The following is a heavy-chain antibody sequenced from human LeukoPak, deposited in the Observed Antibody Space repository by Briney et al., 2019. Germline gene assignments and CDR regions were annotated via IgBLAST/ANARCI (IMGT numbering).Heavy chain of an antibody. CDR2: ISGSGGRT. J-gene: IGHJ4*02. D-gene: IGHD6-19*01. CDR3: VKHRGYSGGCSDY. V-gene: IGHV3-23*01. Sequence: PGGSLRLSCAASGFTFSNFEMNWVRQAPGKGLEWVSSISGSGGRTDYADSVKGRFTISRDNSKNTLYLQMNSLRADHTAVYYCVKHRGYSGGCSDYWGQGTLVTVSS. CDR1: GFTFSNFE.